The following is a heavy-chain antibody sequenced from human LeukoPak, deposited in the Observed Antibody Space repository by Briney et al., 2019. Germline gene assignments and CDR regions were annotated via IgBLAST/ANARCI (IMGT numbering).Heavy chain of an antibody. V-gene: IGHV4-59*08. CDR2: IYYSGST. Sequence: SETLSLTCAVYGESFSGYYWSWIRQPPGKGLEWIGYIYYSGSTNYNPSLKSRVTISVDTSKNQFSLKLSSVTAADTAGYYCARSPQGLWCGDLLGNWFDPWGQGTLVTVSS. CDR3: ARSPQGLWCGDLLGNWFDP. J-gene: IGHJ5*02. CDR1: GESFSGYY. D-gene: IGHD3-10*01.